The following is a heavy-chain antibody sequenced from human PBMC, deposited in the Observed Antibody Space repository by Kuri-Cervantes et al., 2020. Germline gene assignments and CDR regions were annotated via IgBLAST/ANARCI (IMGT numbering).Heavy chain of an antibody. CDR1: GFTFSSYG. Sequence: GGSLRLSCAASGFTFSSYGMHWVRQAPGKGLEWVAVISYDGSNKYYADSVKGRFTISRDNSKNTLYLQMNSLRAEDTAVYYCARDSGYGGTPGMDVWGQGTTVTVSS. CDR3: ARDSGYGGTPGMDV. V-gene: IGHV3-30*03. J-gene: IGHJ6*02. CDR2: ISYDGSNK. D-gene: IGHD4-23*01.